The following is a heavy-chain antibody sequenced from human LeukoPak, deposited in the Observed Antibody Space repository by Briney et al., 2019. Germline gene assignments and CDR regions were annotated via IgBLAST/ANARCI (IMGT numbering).Heavy chain of an antibody. D-gene: IGHD3/OR15-3a*01. V-gene: IGHV3-23*01. Sequence: GGSLRLSCAASGFWFSNYGINWVRLAPGKGLEWVSVISGNGVDAFYADSVKGRFRISRDNSKNTVYLQMNSLRADDTAVYYCAKRDWPYYFDYWGQGTLVAVSS. CDR1: GFWFSNYG. CDR3: AKRDWPYYFDY. CDR2: ISGNGVDA. J-gene: IGHJ4*02.